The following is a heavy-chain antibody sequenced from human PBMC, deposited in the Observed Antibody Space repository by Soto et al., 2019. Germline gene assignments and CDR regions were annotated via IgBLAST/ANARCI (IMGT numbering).Heavy chain of an antibody. CDR3: AKVPVGATGRFDY. J-gene: IGHJ4*02. Sequence: GGSLRLSCAGSGFTFSNYAMSWVRQAPGKGLAWVSAISGSGGSTYYADSVKGRFTISRDNSKNTVYLQMNSLRAEDTALYYCAKVPVGATGRFDYWGQGTLVTVSS. CDR2: ISGSGGST. V-gene: IGHV3-23*01. CDR1: GFTFSNYA. D-gene: IGHD1-26*01.